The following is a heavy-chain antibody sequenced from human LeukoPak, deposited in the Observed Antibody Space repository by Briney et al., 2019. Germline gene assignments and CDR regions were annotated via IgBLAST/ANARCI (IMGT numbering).Heavy chain of an antibody. J-gene: IGHJ4*02. CDR2: ISSSSSFR. CDR1: GFNFSSYS. D-gene: IGHD3-22*01. CDR3: ARESSGYFY. V-gene: IGHV3-21*01. Sequence: TGGSLRLSCAASGFNFSSYSMNWVRQAPGKGLEWVSSISSSSSFRYYADSVKGRFTISRDNAKNSLYLQMNSLRAEDTAVHYCARESSGYFYWGQGTLVTVSS.